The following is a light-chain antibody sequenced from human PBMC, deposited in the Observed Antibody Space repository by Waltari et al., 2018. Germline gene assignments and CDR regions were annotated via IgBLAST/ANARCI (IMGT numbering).Light chain of an antibody. CDR3: QQYGNSAPIT. CDR1: QSVSSRC. Sequence: EIVLTQSPGTLSLSPGERVTLPCRASQSVSSRCLAWYQQKPGQAPRLLIYGASSRATGIPDRFSGSGSGTDFTLTIARLEPEDFAMYYCQQYGNSAPITFGQGTRLEIK. CDR2: GAS. J-gene: IGKJ5*01. V-gene: IGKV3-20*01.